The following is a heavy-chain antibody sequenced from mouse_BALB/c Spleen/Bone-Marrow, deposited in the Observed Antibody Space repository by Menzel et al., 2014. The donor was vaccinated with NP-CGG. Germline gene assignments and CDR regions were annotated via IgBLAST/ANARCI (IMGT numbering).Heavy chain of an antibody. CDR3: TRSRYGDY. CDR1: GYTFTDYT. D-gene: IGHD2-14*01. Sequence: VQLQQSGPELVKPGASVKIPCKTSGYTFTDYTMHWVKQSHGKSLEWIGHINPNIGGTNYNQKFKGKATLTLDKSSRTAYMELRSLTSEDSAVYYCTRSRYGDYWGQGTTLTVSS. CDR2: INPNIGGT. V-gene: IGHV1-18*01. J-gene: IGHJ2*01.